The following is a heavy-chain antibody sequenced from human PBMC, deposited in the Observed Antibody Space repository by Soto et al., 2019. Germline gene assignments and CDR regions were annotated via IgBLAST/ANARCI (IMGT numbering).Heavy chain of an antibody. CDR2: IIPIFGTA. CDR3: ARDWLNSSSLYWFDP. CDR1: GGIFSSYA. V-gene: IGHV1-69*06. Sequence: QVQLVQSGAEVKKPGSSVKVSCKASGGIFSSYAISWVRQATGQGLEWMGGIIPIFGTANYAQKFQGRVTITAEKSTSTAYMELSSLRSEDTAMYYCARDWLNSSSLYWFDPWGQGTLVTVSS. J-gene: IGHJ5*02. D-gene: IGHD6-13*01.